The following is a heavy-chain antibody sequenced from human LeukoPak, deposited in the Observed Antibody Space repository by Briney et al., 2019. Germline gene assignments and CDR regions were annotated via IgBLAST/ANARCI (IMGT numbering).Heavy chain of an antibody. Sequence: GSLRLSCAASGFTLNNYWMSWVRQAPGKGLEWIGNIYYSGRTYYNPSLESRITISVDTSKNQFSLKLNSVTAADTAIYYCARQLYSGSYPSWGQGTVVTVSS. V-gene: IGHV4-39*01. D-gene: IGHD1-26*01. CDR1: GFTLNNYW. CDR3: ARQLYSGSYPS. CDR2: IYYSGRT. J-gene: IGHJ5*02.